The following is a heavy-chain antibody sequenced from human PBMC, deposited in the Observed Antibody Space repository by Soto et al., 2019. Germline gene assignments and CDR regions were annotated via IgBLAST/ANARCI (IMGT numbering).Heavy chain of an antibody. J-gene: IGHJ6*02. Sequence: GGSLRLSCAASGFTFSSYAMSWVRQAPGKGLEWVSANSGSGGSTYYADSVKGRFTISRDNSKKKLYLKMNSLRAEDTAVYYFAKDDYYGSGSYSHYYYYGMDVWGQGTTVTVS. CDR3: AKDDYYGSGSYSHYYYYGMDV. CDR2: NSGSGGST. V-gene: IGHV3-23*01. CDR1: GFTFSSYA. D-gene: IGHD3-10*01.